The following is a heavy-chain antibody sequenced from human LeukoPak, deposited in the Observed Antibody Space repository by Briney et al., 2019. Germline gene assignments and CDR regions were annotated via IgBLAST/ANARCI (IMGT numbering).Heavy chain of an antibody. D-gene: IGHD5-24*01. V-gene: IGHV4-59*08. CDR2: VYYSGSS. Sequence: SETLSLTCTVSGGSIGSYYWSWIRQPPGKGLEWVGYVYYSGSSNYHPSLKSRVTISVDTSKNQFSLKLSSVTAADTAVYYCVRLGGDGYNLDYWGQGTLVTVSS. CDR3: VRLGGDGYNLDY. CDR1: GGSIGSYY. J-gene: IGHJ4*02.